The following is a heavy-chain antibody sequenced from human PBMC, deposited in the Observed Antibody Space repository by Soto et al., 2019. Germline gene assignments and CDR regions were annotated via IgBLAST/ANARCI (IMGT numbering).Heavy chain of an antibody. CDR2: ITPIFGTA. J-gene: IGHJ3*02. CDR1: GGTFSSYA. CDR3: ARVGPIDAFHI. V-gene: IGHV1-69*13. D-gene: IGHD3-10*01. Sequence: KKNAASVKVSCKASGGTFSSYAISWVRQAPGRGLEWMGGITPIFGTANFARKFQGRVSTAADESTGTACVGLSSLWSEDPAVYYCARVGPIDAFHIWGQGTMVTVSS.